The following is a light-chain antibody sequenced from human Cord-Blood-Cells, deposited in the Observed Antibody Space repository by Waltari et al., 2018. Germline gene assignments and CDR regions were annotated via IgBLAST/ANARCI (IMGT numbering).Light chain of an antibody. Sequence: EIVMPQSPATLSVSQGERDTLSCRASQSVNSNLAWYQQKPGQAPRLFIYGASTRATGIPARFSGSGSGTEFTLTISSLQSEDFAVYYGQQYNNWPPTFGQGTKVEIK. CDR3: QQYNNWPPT. J-gene: IGKJ1*01. CDR2: GAS. CDR1: QSVNSN. V-gene: IGKV3-15*01.